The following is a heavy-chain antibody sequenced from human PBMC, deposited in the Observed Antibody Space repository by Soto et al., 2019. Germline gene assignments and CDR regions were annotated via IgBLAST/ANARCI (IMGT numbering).Heavy chain of an antibody. J-gene: IGHJ5*02. CDR1: GYTFTSYG. CDR3: ARAPRDYDYVWGSYRSDWFDP. D-gene: IGHD3-16*02. V-gene: IGHV1-18*01. CDR2: ISAYNGNT. Sequence: ASGKVSCKASGYTFTSYGISWVRQAPGQGLEWMGWISAYNGNTNYAQKLQGRVTMTTDTSTSTAYMELRSLRSDDTAVYYCARAPRDYDYVWGSYRSDWFDPWGQGTLVTVSS.